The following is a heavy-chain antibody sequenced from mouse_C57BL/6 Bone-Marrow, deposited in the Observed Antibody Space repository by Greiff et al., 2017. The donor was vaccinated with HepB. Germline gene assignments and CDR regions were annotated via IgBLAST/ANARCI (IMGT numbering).Heavy chain of an antibody. CDR3: ARETTVVGSLDY. Sequence: EVQLVESEGGLVQPGRSMKLSCTASGFTFSDYYMAWVRQVPEKGLEWVANINYDGSSTYYLDSLKSRFIISRDNAKNILYLQMSSLKSEDTATYYCARETTVVGSLDYWGQGTTLTVSS. CDR2: INYDGSST. V-gene: IGHV5-16*01. J-gene: IGHJ2*01. CDR1: GFTFSDYY. D-gene: IGHD1-1*01.